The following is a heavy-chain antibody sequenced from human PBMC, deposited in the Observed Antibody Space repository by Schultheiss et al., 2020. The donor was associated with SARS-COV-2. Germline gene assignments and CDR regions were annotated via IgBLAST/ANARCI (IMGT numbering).Heavy chain of an antibody. Sequence: SETLSLTCTVSGGSISSSSYYWGWIRQPPGKGLEWIGSIYTSGSTNYNPSLKSRVTMSLDTSKNQLSLKLSSVTAADTAVYYCARERIVVITSPDAFDIWGQGTMVTVSS. CDR1: GGSISSSSYY. CDR3: ARERIVVITSPDAFDI. V-gene: IGHV4-39*07. D-gene: IGHD3-22*01. CDR2: IYTSGST. J-gene: IGHJ3*02.